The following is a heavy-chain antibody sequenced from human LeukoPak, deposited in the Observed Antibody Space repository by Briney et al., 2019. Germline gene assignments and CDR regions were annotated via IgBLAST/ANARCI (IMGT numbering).Heavy chain of an antibody. V-gene: IGHV1-46*01. CDR1: GYTFTTYY. CDR2: LNPSGGSA. D-gene: IGHD2-15*01. CDR3: ARGDIDY. J-gene: IGHJ4*02. Sequence: ASVKVSCKASGYTFTTYYMHWVRQVPGQGLKWMGVLNPSGGSASYAQNFQGRVTMTRDTSTSTVYMELSSLRSEDTAVYYCARGDIDYWGQGTLVTVSS.